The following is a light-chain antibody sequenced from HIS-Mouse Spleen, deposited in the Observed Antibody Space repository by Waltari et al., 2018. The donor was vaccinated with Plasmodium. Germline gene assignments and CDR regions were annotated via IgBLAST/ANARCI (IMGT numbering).Light chain of an antibody. CDR1: RGSIASNY. CDR2: EDK. Sequence: NFMLTQPHSVSESPGKTVTISCTRSRGSIASNYVPWYQQRPGSAPTPLIYEDKQRPSGVPDRFSGSIDSSANSASLTISGLKIEDEADYYCQSYDSSNVVFGGGTKLTVL. V-gene: IGLV6-57*04. CDR3: QSYDSSNVV. J-gene: IGLJ2*01.